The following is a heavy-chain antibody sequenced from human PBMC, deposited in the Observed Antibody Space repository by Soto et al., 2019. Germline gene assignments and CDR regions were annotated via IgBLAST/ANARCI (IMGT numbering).Heavy chain of an antibody. D-gene: IGHD6-13*01. Sequence: QLQLQESGPGLVKPSETLSLTCTVSGGSISSSSYYWGWIRQPPGKGLEWIASMYYSGSTYYNPSLKSRVTISVGTSKIQFSRKLSSVTAADSGVYYCARNLAAAELDYWGQGTLVTVSS. V-gene: IGHV4-39*01. CDR1: GGSISSSSYY. J-gene: IGHJ4*02. CDR2: MYYSGST. CDR3: ARNLAAAELDY.